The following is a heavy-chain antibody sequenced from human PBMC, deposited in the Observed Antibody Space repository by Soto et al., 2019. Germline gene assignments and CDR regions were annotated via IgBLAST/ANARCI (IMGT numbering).Heavy chain of an antibody. D-gene: IGHD3-22*01. CDR3: ARTYYYDSTGYYRTFDY. CDR2: AGPSGSST. Sequence: VGSLRLSCAASGFTFGSYAMSWVRLAPGKGLEWVSVAGPSGSSTFYADSVRGRFTISRDNVENTLYLQMNSLRVADTALYFCARTYYYDSTGYYRTFDYWGQGTLVTVSS. J-gene: IGHJ4*02. CDR1: GFTFGSYA. V-gene: IGHV3-23*01.